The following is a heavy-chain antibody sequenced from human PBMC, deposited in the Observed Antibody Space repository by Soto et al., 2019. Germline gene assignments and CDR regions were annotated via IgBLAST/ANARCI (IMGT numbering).Heavy chain of an antibody. J-gene: IGHJ4*02. CDR2: TKSKTDGGTI. Sequence: GGSLRLSCVASGFSFSNAWMSWVRQAPGKGLEWVGRTKSKTDGGTIDYTAPVKGRFTISRDDSKNTLYLQMNSLKTEDTAVYYCTTGRVGPSPDYWGQGTLVTVSS. CDR3: TTGRVGPSPDY. V-gene: IGHV3-15*01. D-gene: IGHD1-26*01. CDR1: GFSFSNAW.